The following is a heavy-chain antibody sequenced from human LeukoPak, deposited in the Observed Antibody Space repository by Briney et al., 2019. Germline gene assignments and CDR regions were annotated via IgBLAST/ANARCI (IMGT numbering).Heavy chain of an antibody. J-gene: IGHJ4*02. D-gene: IGHD5-18*01. V-gene: IGHV1-3*01. CDR3: ASGYSYGE. CDR1: GYTFTSYA. CDR2: INAGNGNT. Sequence: ASVKVSCKASGYTFTSYAMHWVRQAPGQRLEWMGWINAGNGNTKYPQEFQGRVTITRDTSASAVYMELSSLRSDDTAVYYCASGYSYGEWGQGTLVTVSS.